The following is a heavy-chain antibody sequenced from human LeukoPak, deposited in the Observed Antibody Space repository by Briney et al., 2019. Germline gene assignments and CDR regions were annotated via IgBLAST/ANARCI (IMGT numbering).Heavy chain of an antibody. CDR2: ISSSSSYI. V-gene: IGHV3-21*01. Sequence: GSLRLSCAASGFTFSSYSMNWVRQAPGKGLEWVSSISSSSSYIYYADSVKGRFTISRDNAKNSLYLQMNGLRAEDTAVYYWARDPADLNRDAFDIWGQGTVVTVSS. D-gene: IGHD1-14*01. CDR3: ARDPADLNRDAFDI. CDR1: GFTFSSYS. J-gene: IGHJ3*02.